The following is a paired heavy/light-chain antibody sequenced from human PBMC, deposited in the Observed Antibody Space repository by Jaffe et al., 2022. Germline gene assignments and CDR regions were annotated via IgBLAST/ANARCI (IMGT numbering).Light chain of an antibody. CDR2: DAS. J-gene: IGKJ2*01. CDR1: QGISSA. Sequence: AIQLTQSPSSLSASVGDRVTITCRASQGISSALAWYQQKPGKAPKLLIYDASSLESGVPSRFSGSGSGTDFTLTISSLQPEDFATYYCQQFNSYPYTFGQGTKLEIK. V-gene: IGKV1-13*02. CDR3: QQFNSYPYT.
Heavy chain of an antibody. J-gene: IGHJ2*01. CDR2: IRYDGSNK. Sequence: QVQLVESGGGVVQPGGSLRLSCAASGFTFSSYGMHWVRQAPGKGLEWVAFIRYDGSNKYYADSVKGRFTISRDNSKNTLYLQMNSLRAEDTAVYYCAKEYRVWQWLGPQANWYFDLWGRGTLVTVSS. CDR1: GFTFSSYG. CDR3: AKEYRVWQWLGPQANWYFDL. D-gene: IGHD6-19*01. V-gene: IGHV3-30*02.